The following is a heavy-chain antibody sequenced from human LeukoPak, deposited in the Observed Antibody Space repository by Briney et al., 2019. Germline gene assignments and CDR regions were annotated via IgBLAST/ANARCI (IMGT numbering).Heavy chain of an antibody. Sequence: PGGSLRLSCAASGLVFGDYGMHWVRQAPGKGLEWVTMVRNDGSDKYYADSVKGRFTISRDNSKNTLYLQMNSLRPEDTAVYYCAKHYYGSGSQKYYFDYWGQGTLVTVSS. V-gene: IGHV3-30*02. D-gene: IGHD3-10*01. CDR2: VRNDGSDK. CDR1: GLVFGDYG. CDR3: AKHYYGSGSQKYYFDY. J-gene: IGHJ4*02.